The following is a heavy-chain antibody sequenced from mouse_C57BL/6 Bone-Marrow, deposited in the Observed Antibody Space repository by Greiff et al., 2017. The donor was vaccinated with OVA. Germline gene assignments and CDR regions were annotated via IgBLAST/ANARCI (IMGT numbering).Heavy chain of an antibody. J-gene: IGHJ2*01. CDR1: GYTFTSYW. CDR3: ARDCNLFDY. V-gene: IGHV1-69*01. D-gene: IGHD2-1*01. CDR2: IEPSDSYT. Sequence: QVQLQQPGAELVMPGASVKLSCKASGYTFTSYWMHWVKQRPGQGLEWIGEIEPSDSYTNYNQKFKGKSTLTVDKSSSTAYMQLSSLTSEDSAVYYCARDCNLFDYWGQGTTLTVSS.